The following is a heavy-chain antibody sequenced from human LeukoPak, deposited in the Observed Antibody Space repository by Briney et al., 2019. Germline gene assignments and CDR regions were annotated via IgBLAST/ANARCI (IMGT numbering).Heavy chain of an antibody. CDR3: ASLIKFSSGWYTDY. D-gene: IGHD6-19*01. V-gene: IGHV4-34*01. J-gene: IGHJ4*02. Sequence: SETLSLTCAVYGGCFSDYYWRWLRQPPGKGLEWIGEINHSGSTNYNPSLKSRVTISVDTSKNQFSLKLSTVTAADSSVEYCASLIKFSSGWYTDYWGQGTLLTVSS. CDR1: GGCFSDYY. CDR2: INHSGST.